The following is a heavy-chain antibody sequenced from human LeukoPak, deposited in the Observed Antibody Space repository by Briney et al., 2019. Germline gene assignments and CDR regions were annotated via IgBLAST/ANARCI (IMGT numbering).Heavy chain of an antibody. J-gene: IGHJ5*02. CDR2: TVSRGTT. CDR1: GFTLTSGA. V-gene: IGHV3-23*01. Sequence: PGGSLRLSCVASGFTLTSGAMSWVRQAPGKGLEWVSATVSRGTTQYADSVKGRFTVSRDTSKNTLYLQMNSLRADDTAVYYCAKCTTSAYTTGWCNWIDPWGQGTLVTVSS. CDR3: AKCTTSAYTTGWCNWIDP. D-gene: IGHD6-19*01.